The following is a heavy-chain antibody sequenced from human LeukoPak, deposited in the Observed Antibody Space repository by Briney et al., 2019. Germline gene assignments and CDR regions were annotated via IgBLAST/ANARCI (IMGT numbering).Heavy chain of an antibody. CDR3: ARVCGSGSYYYFDY. J-gene: IGHJ4*02. V-gene: IGHV4-31*03. Sequence: PSETLSLTCTVSGGSISSSYYYWGWIRQPPGKGLEWIGYIYYSGSTYYNPSLKSRVTISVDTSKNQFSLKLSSVTAADTAVYYCARVCGSGSYYYFDYWGQGTLVTVSS. CDR1: GGSISSSYYY. D-gene: IGHD3-10*01. CDR2: IYYSGST.